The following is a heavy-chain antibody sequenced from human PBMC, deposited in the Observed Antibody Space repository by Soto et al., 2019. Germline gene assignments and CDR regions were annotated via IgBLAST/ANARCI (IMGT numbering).Heavy chain of an antibody. D-gene: IGHD3-22*01. CDR1: GYTFTGYY. CDR2: INPNSGGT. V-gene: IGHV1-2*04. CDR3: ARGRGVYYYDSSGVFDY. J-gene: IGHJ4*02. Sequence: GASVKVSCKASGYTFTGYYMHWVRQAPGQGLEWMGWINPNSGGTNYAQKFQGWVTMTRDTSISTAYMELSRLRSDDTAVYYCARGRGVYYYDSSGVFDYWGQRTLVTVSS.